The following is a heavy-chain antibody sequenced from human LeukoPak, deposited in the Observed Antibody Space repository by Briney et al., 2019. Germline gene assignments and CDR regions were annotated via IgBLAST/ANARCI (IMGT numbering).Heavy chain of an antibody. CDR2: IWYDGSNK. CDR3: ARDEGITMVRGPRDYYGMDV. Sequence: PGRSLRLSCAASGFTFSSYGMHWVRQAPGKGLELVAVIWYDGSNKYYADSVKGRFTISRDNSKNTLYLQMNSLRAEDTAVYYCARDEGITMVRGPRDYYGMDVSGKGTTVTVSS. CDR1: GFTFSSYG. J-gene: IGHJ6*04. D-gene: IGHD3-10*01. V-gene: IGHV3-33*01.